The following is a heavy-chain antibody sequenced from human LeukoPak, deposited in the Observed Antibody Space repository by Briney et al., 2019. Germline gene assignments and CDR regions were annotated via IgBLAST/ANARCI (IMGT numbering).Heavy chain of an antibody. CDR1: GGSISSYY. D-gene: IGHD6-13*01. J-gene: IGHJ6*03. CDR2: IYYSGST. V-gene: IGHV4-59*01. CDR3: ARVGSSSYYYYYMDV. Sequence: PSETLSLTCTVSGGSISSYYWSWIRQPPGKGLEWIGYIYYSGSTNYNPSLKSRVTISVDTSKNQFSLKLSSVTAADTAVYYCARVGSSSYYYYYMDVWGKGTTVTVSS.